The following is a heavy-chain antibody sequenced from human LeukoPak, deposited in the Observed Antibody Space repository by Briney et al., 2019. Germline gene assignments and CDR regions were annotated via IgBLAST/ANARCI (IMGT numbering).Heavy chain of an antibody. CDR3: AKGRVRGYSGYEFDY. D-gene: IGHD5-12*01. J-gene: IGHJ4*02. V-gene: IGHV3-23*01. CDR1: GFTFSSYA. CDR2: ISGSGGST. Sequence: GGSLRLSCAASGFTFSSYAMSWVRQAPGKGLEWVSAISGSGGSTYYADSVKGRFTISGDNSKNTLYLQMNSLRAEDTAVYYCAKGRVRGYSGYEFDYWGQGTLVTVSS.